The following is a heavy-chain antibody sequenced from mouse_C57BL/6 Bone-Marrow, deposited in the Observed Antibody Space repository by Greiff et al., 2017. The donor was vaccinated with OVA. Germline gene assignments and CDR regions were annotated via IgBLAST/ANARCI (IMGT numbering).Heavy chain of an antibody. J-gene: IGHJ3*01. CDR3: ARDDGYPAWFAY. V-gene: IGHV1-72*01. D-gene: IGHD2-3*01. CDR1: GYTFTSYW. CDR2: IDPNSGGT. Sequence: QVQLQQPGAELVKPGASVKLSCKASGYTFTSYWMHWVKQRPGRGLEWIGRIDPNSGGTKYNEKFKSKATLTVDKPSSTAYMRLSSLTSEDSAVYYCARDDGYPAWFAYWGQGTLVTVSA.